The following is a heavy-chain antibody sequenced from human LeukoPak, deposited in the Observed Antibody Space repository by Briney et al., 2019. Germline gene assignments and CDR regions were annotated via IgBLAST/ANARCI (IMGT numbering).Heavy chain of an antibody. J-gene: IGHJ6*03. CDR3: ARAAYSSSWYRAPYYYYYYMDV. D-gene: IGHD6-13*01. CDR2: INSDGSST. V-gene: IGHV3-74*01. CDR1: GFTFSSYW. Sequence: PGGSLRLSCAASGFTFSSYWMHWVRQAPGKGLVWVSRINSDGSSTSYADSVKGQFTISRDNAKNTLYLQMNSLRAEDTAVYYCARAAYSSSWYRAPYYYYYYMDVWGKGTTVTVSS.